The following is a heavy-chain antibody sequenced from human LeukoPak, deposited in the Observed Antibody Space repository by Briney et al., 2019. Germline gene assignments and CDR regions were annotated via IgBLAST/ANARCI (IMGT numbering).Heavy chain of an antibody. Sequence: GGSLKLACAASGFNLSNYDMHWVRQAPGKGLEWVSAISSSSSYIYYADSIKGRFTISRDNAENSLYLQMNSLRAVDTAVYFCARGEEKATITALDSWGQGTLVTVSS. CDR3: ARGEEKATITALDS. CDR2: ISSSSSYI. J-gene: IGHJ4*02. D-gene: IGHD5-24*01. V-gene: IGHV3-21*01. CDR1: GFNLSNYD.